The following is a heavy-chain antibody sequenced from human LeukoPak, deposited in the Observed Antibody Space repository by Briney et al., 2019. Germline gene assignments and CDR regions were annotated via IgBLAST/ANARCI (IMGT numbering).Heavy chain of an antibody. CDR2: IYHSGST. J-gene: IGHJ4*02. CDR1: GYSISSGYY. Sequence: SETLSLTCAVSGYSISSGYYWGWIRQPPGKGLEWIGSIYHSGSTYYNPSLKSRVTISVDTSKNQFSLKPSSVTAADTAVYYCARQRIYFDYWGQGTLVTVSS. V-gene: IGHV4-38-2*01. CDR3: ARQRIYFDY.